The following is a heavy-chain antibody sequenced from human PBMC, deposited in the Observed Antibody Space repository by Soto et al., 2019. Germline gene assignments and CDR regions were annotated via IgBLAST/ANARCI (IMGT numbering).Heavy chain of an antibody. J-gene: IGHJ6*02. CDR1: RFTFSSYD. CDR2: ISYDGSNK. Sequence: QVQLVESGGGVVQPGRSLRLSCAASRFTFSSYDMHWVRQAPGKGLEWVAVISYDGSNKYYADSVKGRFTISRDNSKNTQYLQMNSLRAEDTAVYYCARDTYEGGVHFYYYCGMDVWGQGTTVTVSS. D-gene: IGHD3-16*01. CDR3: ARDTYEGGVHFYYYCGMDV. V-gene: IGHV3-30-3*01.